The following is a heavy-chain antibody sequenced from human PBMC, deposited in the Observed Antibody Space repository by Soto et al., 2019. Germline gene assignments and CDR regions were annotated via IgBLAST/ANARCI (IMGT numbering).Heavy chain of an antibody. D-gene: IGHD3-22*01. CDR2: INAGNGNT. Sequence: ASVKVCCKASGYTFTSYGMQWVRQAHGQRLEWMGWINAGNGNTKYSQKFQGRVTITADESTSTAYMELSSLRSEDTAVYYCARGSDYDSSGYYYSWFDPWGQGTLVTVSS. J-gene: IGHJ5*02. V-gene: IGHV1-3*01. CDR1: GYTFTSYG. CDR3: ARGSDYDSSGYYYSWFDP.